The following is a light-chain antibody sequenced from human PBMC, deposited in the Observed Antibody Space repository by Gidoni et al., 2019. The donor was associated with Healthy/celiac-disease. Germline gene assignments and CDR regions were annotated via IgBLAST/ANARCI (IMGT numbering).Light chain of an antibody. Sequence: DIQMTQSPSTLSASVGDRVTITCRASQSISSWLAWYQQKPGKAPKLLIYKASSLESGVSSRFSGSGSGTEFTLTISSLQPDDFATYYCQQYNSYLVTFGGGTKVEIK. V-gene: IGKV1-5*03. J-gene: IGKJ4*01. CDR2: KAS. CDR3: QQYNSYLVT. CDR1: QSISSW.